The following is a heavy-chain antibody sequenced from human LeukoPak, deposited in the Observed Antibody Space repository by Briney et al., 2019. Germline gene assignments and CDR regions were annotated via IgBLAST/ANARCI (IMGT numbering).Heavy chain of an antibody. V-gene: IGHV3-53*01. D-gene: IGHD1-26*01. J-gene: IGHJ4*02. CDR2: IYSGGST. CDR1: GFTVSSNY. Sequence: GGSLRLSCAASGFTVSSNYMSWVRQAPGKGLEWVSAIYSGGSTYYADSVKGRFTISRDNSKNTLYLQMNSLRAENTAVHYCAREGYSGSYLYWGQGTLVTVSS. CDR3: AREGYSGSYLY.